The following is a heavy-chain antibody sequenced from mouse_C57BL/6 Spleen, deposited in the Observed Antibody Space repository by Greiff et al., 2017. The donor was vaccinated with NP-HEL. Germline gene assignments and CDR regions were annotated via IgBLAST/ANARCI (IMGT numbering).Heavy chain of an antibody. CDR2: IRNKANGYTT. CDR1: GFTFTDYY. J-gene: IGHJ2*01. V-gene: IGHV7-3*01. CDR3: ARSDVFDY. Sequence: EVQLVESGGGLVQPGGSLSLSCAASGFTFTDYYMSWVRQPPGKALEWLGFIRNKANGYTTAYSASVKGRFTISRDNSQSVLYLQMNALRAEDSATYYCARSDVFDYWGQGTTLTVSS.